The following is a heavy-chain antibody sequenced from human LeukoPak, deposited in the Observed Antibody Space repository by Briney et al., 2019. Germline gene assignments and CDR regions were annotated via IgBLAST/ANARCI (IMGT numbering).Heavy chain of an antibody. J-gene: IGHJ6*03. CDR3: ARGGIAAAGFYFYYYMDV. CDR1: GYTFTGYY. Sequence: ASVKVSCKASGYTFTGYYMHWVRQAPGQGLEWMGWINPNSGGTNYAQKFQGRVNMTRDTSISTAYMELSRLRSDDTAVYSCARGGIAAAGFYFYYYMDVWGKGTTVTISS. D-gene: IGHD6-13*01. CDR2: INPNSGGT. V-gene: IGHV1-2*02.